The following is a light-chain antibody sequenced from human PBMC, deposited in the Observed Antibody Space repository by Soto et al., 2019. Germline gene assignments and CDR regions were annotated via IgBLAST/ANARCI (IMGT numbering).Light chain of an antibody. Sequence: PTSLSASVGDRVTITCRASQSISSDLNWYQQKPGKAPKVLIYAASTLQSGVPSRFSGSGSGTDFTLTISSLQAEDGAPYYCTQSSCLPRTFGQGTSLDIK. J-gene: IGKJ1*01. CDR1: QSISSD. V-gene: IGKV1-39*01. CDR2: AAS. CDR3: TQSSCLPRT.